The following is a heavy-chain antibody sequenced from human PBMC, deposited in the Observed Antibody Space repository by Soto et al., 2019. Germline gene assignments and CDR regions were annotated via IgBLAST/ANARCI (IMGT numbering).Heavy chain of an antibody. CDR1: GGSISSGEYY. CDR3: AIRWSGSRQGFAT. Sequence: QVQRQESGPGLVKPSQTLSLTCSVSGGSISSGEYYWSWIRQHPGKGLEWIGYIYYSGSTYYNPSLKSRVTTALASSKTQFSMQLSSVTAADTAVYYCAIRWSGSRQGFATWGQGPLVTVSS. V-gene: IGHV4-31*03. CDR2: IYYSGST. J-gene: IGHJ5*02. D-gene: IGHD3-3*01.